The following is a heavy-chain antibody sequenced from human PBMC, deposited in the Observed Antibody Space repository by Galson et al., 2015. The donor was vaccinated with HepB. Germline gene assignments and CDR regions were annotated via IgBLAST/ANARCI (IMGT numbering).Heavy chain of an antibody. Sequence: LSLTCTVSGGSMSSSSYYWGWIRQPPGKGLEWIGSIYYSGTTYYNPSLKSRVTISVDTSKNQFSLKLSSVTAADTAVYYCARGLWFGVSGVGYWGQGTLVTVSS. CDR2: IYYSGTT. J-gene: IGHJ4*02. D-gene: IGHD3-10*01. CDR1: GGSMSSSSYY. CDR3: ARGLWFGVSGVGY. V-gene: IGHV4-39*07.